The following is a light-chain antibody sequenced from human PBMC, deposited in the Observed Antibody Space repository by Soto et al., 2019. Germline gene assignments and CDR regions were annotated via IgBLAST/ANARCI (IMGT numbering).Light chain of an antibody. Sequence: DIQMTQSPSSLSASVGDRVTITCRASQGISTYLAWYQQKPGKVPKLLIYAGSTLQSGVPSRFSGSGSGTDFNLTISSLQPEHVATYYCQNYNSAPLTFGGGTKVEIK. CDR3: QNYNSAPLT. V-gene: IGKV1-27*01. J-gene: IGKJ4*01. CDR2: AGS. CDR1: QGISTY.